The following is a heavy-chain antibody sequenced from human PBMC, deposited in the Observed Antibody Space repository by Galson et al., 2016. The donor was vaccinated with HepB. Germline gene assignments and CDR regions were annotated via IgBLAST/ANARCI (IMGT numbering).Heavy chain of an antibody. CDR1: GYSFAYYG. V-gene: IGHV3-48*01. J-gene: IGHJ4*02. Sequence: SLRLSCAASGYSFAYYGISWVRQAPGQGLEWIAFITASGDSTNYAASVRGRFTISRDNAGSSLFLQMNSLTAEDTATYYCARDGWRYFDHWGQGTLVTVSS. D-gene: IGHD2-15*01. CDR3: ARDGWRYFDH. CDR2: ITASGDST.